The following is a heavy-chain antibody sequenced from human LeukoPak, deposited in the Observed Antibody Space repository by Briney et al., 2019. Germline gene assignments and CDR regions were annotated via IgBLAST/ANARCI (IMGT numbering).Heavy chain of an antibody. CDR1: YF. D-gene: IGHD3-10*01. CDR3: ARGGGFGAFDY. CDR2: IYYSGST. V-gene: IGHV4-30-4*01. J-gene: IGHJ4*02. Sequence: YFWRLGRPPPPEGLEWIGYIYYSGSTYYNPPLKSRVTISVDTSKNQFSLKLSSVTAADTAVYYCARGGGFGAFDYWGQGTLVTVSS.